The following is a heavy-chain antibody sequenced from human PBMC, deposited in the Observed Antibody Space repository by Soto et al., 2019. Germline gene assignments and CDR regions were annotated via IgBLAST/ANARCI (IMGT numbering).Heavy chain of an antibody. CDR3: AREPPGAVDGFDY. J-gene: IGHJ4*01. Sequence: QVQLVQSGAEVEKPGASVKVSCKASGYIFTNYYLHWVRQAPGEGLEWMGMINIHNGETGCAQNFRGRVTMTRDTSTSTAYMELTSLKSEDTAIYYCAREPPGAVDGFDYWGHGTLVTVSS. CDR2: INIHNGET. CDR1: GYIFTNYY. D-gene: IGHD6-19*01. V-gene: IGHV1-46*01.